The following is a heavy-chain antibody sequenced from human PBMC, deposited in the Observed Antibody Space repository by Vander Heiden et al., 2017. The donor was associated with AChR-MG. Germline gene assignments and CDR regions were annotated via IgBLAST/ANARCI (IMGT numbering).Heavy chain of an antibody. Sequence: QVQLVESGGGVVQPGRSLRLSCAASGFTFSSYGMHWVRQAPGKGLEWVAVIWYDGSNKYYADSVKGRFTISRDNSKNTLYLQMNSLRAEDTAVYYCARVVGYYYYYMDVWGKGTTVTVSS. V-gene: IGHV3-33*01. CDR3: ARVVGYYYYYMDV. CDR1: GFTFSSYG. CDR2: IWYDGSNK. J-gene: IGHJ6*03.